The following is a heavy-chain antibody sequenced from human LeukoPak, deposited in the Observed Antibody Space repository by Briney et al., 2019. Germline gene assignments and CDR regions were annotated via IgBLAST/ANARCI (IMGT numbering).Heavy chain of an antibody. Sequence: GGSLRLPCAASGFTFSSYAMSWVRQAPGKGLEWVSAISGSGGSTYYADSVKGRFTISRDNSKNTLYLQMNSLRAEDTAVYYCATLGGGYDFWSGYYDIDYWGQGTLVTVSS. CDR2: ISGSGGST. CDR3: ATLGGGYDFWSGYYDIDY. J-gene: IGHJ4*02. D-gene: IGHD3-3*01. V-gene: IGHV3-23*01. CDR1: GFTFSSYA.